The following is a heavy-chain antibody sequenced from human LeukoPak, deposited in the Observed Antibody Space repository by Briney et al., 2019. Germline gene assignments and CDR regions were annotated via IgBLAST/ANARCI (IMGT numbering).Heavy chain of an antibody. CDR1: GFTFSSYW. CDR2: ISTDGSST. Sequence: GGSLRLSCAASGFTFSSYWMHWVRQGPGKGLVRVPRISTDGSSTDYADSVKGRFTISRDNAENTLYLQMNSLRAEDTAVYYCARDLYGTGYWGQGTLVTVSS. CDR3: ARDLYGTGY. J-gene: IGHJ4*02. D-gene: IGHD2-8*01. V-gene: IGHV3-74*01.